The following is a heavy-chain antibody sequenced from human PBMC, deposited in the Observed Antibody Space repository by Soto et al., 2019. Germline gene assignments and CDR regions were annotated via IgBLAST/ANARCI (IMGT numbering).Heavy chain of an antibody. J-gene: IGHJ6*02. Sequence: GASEKVSCKASGGTFSSYAISWVRQAPGQGLEWMGGIIPIFGTANYAQKFQGRVTITADESTSTAYMELSSLRSEDTAVYYCARPYYYDSSGYPYYYYGMDVWGQGTTVTVSS. CDR3: ARPYYYDSSGYPYYYYGMDV. V-gene: IGHV1-69*13. D-gene: IGHD3-22*01. CDR2: IIPIFGTA. CDR1: GGTFSSYA.